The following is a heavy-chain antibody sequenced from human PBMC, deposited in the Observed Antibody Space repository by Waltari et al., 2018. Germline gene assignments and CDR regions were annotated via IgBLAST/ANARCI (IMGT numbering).Heavy chain of an antibody. CDR2: AHYRGTA. J-gene: IGHJ4*02. D-gene: IGHD3-10*01. CDR1: GGSISDHDHY. Sequence: QLQLQESGPGVVRPSETLSLTCTVSGGSISDHDHYWGGVRQPPGKGLEWIGSAHYRGTAYYNPSLTGRVIISVDTSKNHFSLRLNSMTAADTAVYYCAREAVLYFGELSGEFDYWGQGSLVTVSS. V-gene: IGHV4-39*07. CDR3: AREAVLYFGELSGEFDY.